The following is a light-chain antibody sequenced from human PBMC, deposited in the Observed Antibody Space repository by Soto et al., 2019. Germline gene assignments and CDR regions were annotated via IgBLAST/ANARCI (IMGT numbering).Light chain of an antibody. Sequence: DIQLTQSPSFLSASVGDRVTIICRASQAISNNLAWYQHNPGKPPKLLIYGASTLQSGVPSRFSGSGSGTEFTLTISSLQPEDFATYYCQQLNNYPRALTFGGGTKVEIE. CDR3: QQLNNYPRALT. V-gene: IGKV1-9*01. CDR1: QAISNN. J-gene: IGKJ4*01. CDR2: GAS.